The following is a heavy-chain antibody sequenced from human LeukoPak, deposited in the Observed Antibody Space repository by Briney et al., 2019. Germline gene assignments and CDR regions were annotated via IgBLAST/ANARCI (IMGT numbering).Heavy chain of an antibody. CDR3: ARGVVPELLKGSGYFDY. V-gene: IGHV4-34*01. Sequence: PSETLSLTCAVYGGSFSGYYWSWIRQPPGKGLEWIGEINHSGSTNYNPSLKSRVTISVGTSKNQFSLKLSSVTAADTAVYYCARGVVPELLKGSGYFDYWGQGTLVTVSS. CDR2: INHSGST. CDR1: GGSFSGYY. J-gene: IGHJ4*02. D-gene: IGHD2-15*01.